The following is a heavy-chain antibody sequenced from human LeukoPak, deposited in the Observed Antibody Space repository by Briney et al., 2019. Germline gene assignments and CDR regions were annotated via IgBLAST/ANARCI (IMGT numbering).Heavy chain of an antibody. CDR2: IYYSGST. V-gene: IGHV4-39*01. Sequence: SETLSLTCTVSGGSISSSSYYWGWIRQPPGKGLEWIGSIYYSGSTYYNPSLKSRVTISVDTSKNQFSLKLSSVTAADTAVYYCATSIVGATRYWFDPWGQGTLVTVSP. J-gene: IGHJ5*02. CDR1: GGSISSSSYY. CDR3: ATSIVGATRYWFDP. D-gene: IGHD1-26*01.